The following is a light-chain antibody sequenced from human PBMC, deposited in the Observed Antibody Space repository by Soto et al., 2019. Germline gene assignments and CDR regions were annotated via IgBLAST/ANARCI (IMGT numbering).Light chain of an antibody. V-gene: IGLV2-23*01. CDR2: EGS. CDR1: SSGVGTYNL. Sequence: QSALTQPASVSGSPGQSITISCTGTSSGVGTYNLVSWYQHHPGKAPKLMIYEGSKRPSGVSNRFSGSKSGNTASLTISGLQAEDEADYYCCSYAGSSSPHYVFGTGPKLTVL. J-gene: IGLJ1*01. CDR3: CSYAGSSSPHYV.